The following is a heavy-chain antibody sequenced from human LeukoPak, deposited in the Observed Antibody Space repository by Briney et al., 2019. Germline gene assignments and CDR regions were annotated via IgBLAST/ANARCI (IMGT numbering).Heavy chain of an antibody. Sequence: GGSLRLSCAASGFTVSSNYMSWVRQAPGKGLEWVSVIYSGGSTYYADSVKGRFTISRRNSKNTLYLQMNSLRAEDTAVYYCAIDSSSWYSYYYGMDVWGQGTTVTVSS. D-gene: IGHD6-13*01. CDR2: IYSGGST. CDR1: GFTVSSNY. J-gene: IGHJ6*02. CDR3: AIDSSSWYSYYYGMDV. V-gene: IGHV3-53*04.